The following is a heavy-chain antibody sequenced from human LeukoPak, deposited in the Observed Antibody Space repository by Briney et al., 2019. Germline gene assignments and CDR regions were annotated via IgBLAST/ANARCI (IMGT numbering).Heavy chain of an antibody. J-gene: IGHJ4*02. CDR2: ISSSGSTI. Sequence: GGSLRLSCAASGFTFSSYEMNWVRLAPGKGLEWVSYISSSGSTIYYADSVKGRFTISRDNAKNSLYLQMNSLRAEDTAVYYCAREFGYSYGDDYWGQGTLVTVSS. D-gene: IGHD5-18*01. CDR3: AREFGYSYGDDY. V-gene: IGHV3-48*03. CDR1: GFTFSSYE.